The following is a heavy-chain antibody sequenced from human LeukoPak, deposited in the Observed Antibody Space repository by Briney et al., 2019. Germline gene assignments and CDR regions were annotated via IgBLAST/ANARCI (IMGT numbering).Heavy chain of an antibody. Sequence: SETLSLTCTVSGDSISSSSYYWGWIRQPPGKGLEWIASIYYSGNTYYNPSLKSRVTISVDTSNNQFSLKLSSVTAADTAVYYCARVGVVPAAIDYWGQGTLVTVSS. CDR3: ARVGVVPAAIDY. J-gene: IGHJ4*02. D-gene: IGHD2-2*01. V-gene: IGHV4-39*07. CDR2: IYYSGNT. CDR1: GDSISSSSYY.